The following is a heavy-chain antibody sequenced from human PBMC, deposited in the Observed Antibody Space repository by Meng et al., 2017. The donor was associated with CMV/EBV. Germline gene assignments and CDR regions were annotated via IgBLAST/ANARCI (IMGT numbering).Heavy chain of an antibody. CDR3: ARDLGAAADPNWFDP. Sequence: VSGGSFSSYYWSWIRQPAGKGLEWIGRIYTSGSTNYNPSLKSRVTMSVDTSKNQFSLKLSSVTAADTAVYYCARDLGAAADPNWFDPWGQGTLVTVSS. V-gene: IGHV4-4*07. D-gene: IGHD6-13*01. CDR1: GGSFSSYY. J-gene: IGHJ5*02. CDR2: IYTSGST.